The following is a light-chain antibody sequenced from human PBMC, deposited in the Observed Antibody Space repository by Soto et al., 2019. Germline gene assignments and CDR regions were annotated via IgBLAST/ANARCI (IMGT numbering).Light chain of an antibody. CDR2: DAS. Sequence: DIQMTQSPSTLSASVGDRVTITCRASQSISSWLAWYQQKLGRAPRLLIYDASSLESGVPSRFSGSGYGTEFTLTISRLQPDDFATYYCQHYNSYSSLNFGGGTKVDIK. CDR3: QHYNSYSSLN. CDR1: QSISSW. J-gene: IGKJ4*01. V-gene: IGKV1-5*01.